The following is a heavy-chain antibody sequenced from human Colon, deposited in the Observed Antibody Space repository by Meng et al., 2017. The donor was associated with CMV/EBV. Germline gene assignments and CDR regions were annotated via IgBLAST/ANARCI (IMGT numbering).Heavy chain of an antibody. CDR1: GLPFRFYA. CDR3: ARDIPPTGYSSSWHDFYYYGLDV. V-gene: IGHV3-21*06. Sequence: GGSLRLSCKISGLPFRFYAMTWVRQAPGKGLEWVSSISNDNSFIHYADSVKGRFTISRDNAKNSLFLQMNGLRVEDTAVYYCARDIPPTGYSSSWHDFYYYGLDVWGQGTTVAVSS. CDR2: ISNDNSFI. D-gene: IGHD6-13*01. J-gene: IGHJ6*02.